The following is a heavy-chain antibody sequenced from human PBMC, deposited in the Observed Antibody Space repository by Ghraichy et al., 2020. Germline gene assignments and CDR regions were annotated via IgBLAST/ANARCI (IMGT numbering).Heavy chain of an antibody. D-gene: IGHD5-18*01. J-gene: IGHJ4*02. CDR2: INTSGST. CDR3: ARQHRGYSYLDY. V-gene: IGHV4-4*09. Sequence: SETLSLTCTVSGGSISSYYWSWIRQPPGKGLEWIGYINTSGSTNYNPSLKSRVTISVDTTKNQFSLKLSSVTAADTAVYYCARQHRGYSYLDYWGQGTLVTVSS. CDR1: GGSISSYY.